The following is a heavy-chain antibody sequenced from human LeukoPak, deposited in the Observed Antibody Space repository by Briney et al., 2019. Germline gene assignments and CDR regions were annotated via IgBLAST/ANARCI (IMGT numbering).Heavy chain of an antibody. CDR2: IYSGGST. J-gene: IGHJ4*02. Sequence: GGSLRLSCAASGFSVSNNYMSWVRQAPGKGLEWVSVIYSGGSTYYADSVKGRFTISRDNSKNTLYLQMNSLRAEDTAVYYCARSRGYCSSGSWYPFDYWGQGTPVTVSS. D-gene: IGHD2-15*01. V-gene: IGHV3-66*01. CDR1: GFSVSNNY. CDR3: ARSRGYCSSGSWYPFDY.